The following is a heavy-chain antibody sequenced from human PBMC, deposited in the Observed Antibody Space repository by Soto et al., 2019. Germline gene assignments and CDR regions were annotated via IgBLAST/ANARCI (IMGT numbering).Heavy chain of an antibody. Sequence: SETLSLTCAVYGGSFSGYYWSWIRQPPGKGLEWIGEINHSGSTNYNPSLKSRVTISVDTSKNQFSLKLSSVTAADTAVYYCARDGVGATRYYYSGMDVWGQGTTVTVSS. CDR3: ARDGVGATRYYYSGMDV. CDR1: GGSFSGYY. V-gene: IGHV4-34*01. D-gene: IGHD1-26*01. CDR2: INHSGST. J-gene: IGHJ6*02.